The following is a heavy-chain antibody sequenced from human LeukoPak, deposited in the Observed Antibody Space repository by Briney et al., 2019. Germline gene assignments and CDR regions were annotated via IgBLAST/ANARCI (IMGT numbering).Heavy chain of an antibody. Sequence: GGSLRLSCAASGFTFSSYAMHWVRQAPGKGLEYVSAISSNGGSTYYANSVKGRFTISRDNSKNTLYLQMGSLRAEDMAVYYCERHSSSWYFFDYWGQGTLVTVSS. V-gene: IGHV3-64*01. CDR2: ISSNGGST. J-gene: IGHJ4*02. CDR1: GFTFSSYA. D-gene: IGHD6-13*01. CDR3: ERHSSSWYFFDY.